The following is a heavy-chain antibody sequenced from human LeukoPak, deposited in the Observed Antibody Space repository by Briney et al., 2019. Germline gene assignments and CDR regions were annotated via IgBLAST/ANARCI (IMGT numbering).Heavy chain of an antibody. V-gene: IGHV3-33*01. CDR3: SREYFDWSRSYYYGMDV. Sequence: GRSLRLSCAASGFTFSSYGMHWVRQAPGKGLEWVAVIWYDGSNKYYADSVKGRFTISRDNSKNTLYLQMNSLRAEDTAVCYCSREYFDWSRSYYYGMDVWGQGTTVTVSS. J-gene: IGHJ6*02. CDR1: GFTFSSYG. D-gene: IGHD3-9*01. CDR2: IWYDGSNK.